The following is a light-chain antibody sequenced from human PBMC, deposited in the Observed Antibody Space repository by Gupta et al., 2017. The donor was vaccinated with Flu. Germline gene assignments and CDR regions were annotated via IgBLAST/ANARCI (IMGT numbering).Light chain of an antibody. CDR1: QSVSSSY. V-gene: IGKV3-20*01. J-gene: IGKJ3*01. Sequence: EIVLTQSPGTLSLSPGERATLSCRASQSVSSSYLAWYQQKPAQAPRILIYGAYSRDTGIRDRISGSGSGTDFTLTSSRLEAEDFEVYYCQQYGSSPFMLGPGTKVDIK. CDR2: GAY. CDR3: QQYGSSPFM.